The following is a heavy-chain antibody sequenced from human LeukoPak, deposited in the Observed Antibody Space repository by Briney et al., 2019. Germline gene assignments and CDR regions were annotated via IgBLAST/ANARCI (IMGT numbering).Heavy chain of an antibody. Sequence: GGSLRLSCAASAFSFSAYSTNWVRQAPGKGLEWVSSISYTGTYIYYADSVKGRFTISRDNAQNSLYLQMNSLRAEDTAIYYCVRDRGTYRPIDYWGQGTLVTVSS. CDR3: VRDRGTYRPIDY. CDR2: ISYTGTYI. V-gene: IGHV3-21*04. D-gene: IGHD1-26*01. CDR1: AFSFSAYS. J-gene: IGHJ4*02.